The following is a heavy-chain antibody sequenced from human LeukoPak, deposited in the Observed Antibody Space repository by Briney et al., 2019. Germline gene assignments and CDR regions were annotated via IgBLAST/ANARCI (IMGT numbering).Heavy chain of an antibody. CDR2: IYTGGST. CDR3: AKDSQYYFDY. CDR1: GFTVSNNY. Sequence: PGGSLRLSCAASGFTVSNNYMSWVRQAPGKGLEWVSVIYTGGSTYYADSVKGRFTITRDNSKNTLYLQMNSLRAEDTAIYYCAKDSQYYFDYWGQGTLVTVSS. J-gene: IGHJ4*02. V-gene: IGHV3-53*01.